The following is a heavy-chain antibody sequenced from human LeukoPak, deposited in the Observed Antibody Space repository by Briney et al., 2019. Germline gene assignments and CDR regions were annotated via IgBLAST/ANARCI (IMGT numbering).Heavy chain of an antibody. CDR3: ARFPYCSSTSCYTGPADY. CDR1: GGSISSYY. CDR2: IYTSGST. J-gene: IGHJ4*02. V-gene: IGHV4-4*07. Sequence: SETLSLTCTVSGGSISSYYWSWIRQPAGKGLEWIGRIYTSGSTNYNPSLKSRVTISVDTSKNQFSLKLSSVTAADTAVYYCARFPYCSSTSCYTGPADYWGQGTLVTVSS. D-gene: IGHD2-2*02.